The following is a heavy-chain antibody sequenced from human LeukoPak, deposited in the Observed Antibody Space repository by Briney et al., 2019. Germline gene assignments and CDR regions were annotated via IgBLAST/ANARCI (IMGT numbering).Heavy chain of an antibody. CDR3: ARTFNYGMKGRTCDF. J-gene: IGHJ4*02. V-gene: IGHV1-18*01. CDR2: ISAYTGDT. CDR1: RYSFGSFG. Sequence: GASVKVSRKPSRYSFGSFGYYWFRQAPGQGLEGVGWISAYTGDTNYTQKLHGRLILTTDTATSTAYMELRSLRSDDTAVYYCARTFNYGMKGRTCDFWGQGTLVTVSS. D-gene: IGHD3-10*01.